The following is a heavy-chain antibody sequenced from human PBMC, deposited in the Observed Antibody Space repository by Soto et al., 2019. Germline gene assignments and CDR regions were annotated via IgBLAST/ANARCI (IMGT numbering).Heavy chain of an antibody. V-gene: IGHV3-30*18. CDR1: GFTFSSYG. CDR3: AKDAASGIYHFFDY. D-gene: IGHD3-10*01. CDR2: ISYDGSNK. J-gene: IGHJ4*02. Sequence: GGSLRLSCAASGFTFSSYGMHWVRQAPGKGLEWVAVISYDGSNKYYADSVKGRFTISRDNSKNTLYLQMNSLRAEDTAVYYCAKDAASGIYHFFDYWGQGTLVTVSS.